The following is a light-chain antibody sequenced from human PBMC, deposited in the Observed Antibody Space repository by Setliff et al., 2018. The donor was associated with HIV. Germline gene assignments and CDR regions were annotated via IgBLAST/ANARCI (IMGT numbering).Light chain of an antibody. CDR1: NSNIGSRT. CDR2: SDN. J-gene: IGLJ1*01. CDR3: CSYAGNAYV. V-gene: IGLV1-44*01. Sequence: QSALTQPPSASGTPGQRVTISCSGSNSNIGSRTVNWYQQLPGTAPKLLIYSDNRRPSGVPDRFSCSKSGTSASLAISGLQSEDEADYYCCSYAGNAYVFGAGTKVTVL.